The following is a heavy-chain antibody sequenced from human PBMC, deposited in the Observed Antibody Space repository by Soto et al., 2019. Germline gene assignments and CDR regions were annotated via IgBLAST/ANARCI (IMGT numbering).Heavy chain of an antibody. Sequence: QLQLQESGPGLVKPSETLSLTCTVSGDSIRSSSYYWDWIRQPPGKGLEWIATIYHSGTTYYNPSLQSRATISGDMAKNHFSLRLNSVTAADTAVYYCARQIFGYFDYWGQGTLVTVSS. CDR3: ARQIFGYFDY. CDR2: IYHSGTT. V-gene: IGHV4-39*01. J-gene: IGHJ4*02. CDR1: GDSIRSSSYY. D-gene: IGHD3-10*01.